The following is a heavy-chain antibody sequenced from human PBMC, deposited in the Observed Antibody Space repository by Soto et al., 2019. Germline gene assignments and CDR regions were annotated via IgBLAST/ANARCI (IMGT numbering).Heavy chain of an antibody. CDR3: ARGKKKTSSSRWFDP. CDR1: GGSFSGYY. V-gene: IGHV4-34*01. Sequence: SETLSLTCAVYGGSFSGYYWSWIRQPPGKGLEWIGEINHSGSTNYNPSLKSRVTISVDTSKNQFSLKLSSVTAADTAVYYCARGKKKTSSSRWFDPWGQGTLVTVSS. CDR2: INHSGST. D-gene: IGHD6-6*01. J-gene: IGHJ5*02.